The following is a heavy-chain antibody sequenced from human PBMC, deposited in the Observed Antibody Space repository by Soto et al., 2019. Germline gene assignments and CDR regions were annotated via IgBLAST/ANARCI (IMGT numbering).Heavy chain of an antibody. CDR1: GYRFTSFW. CDR2: IYPGDSDT. CDR3: ARPFDTRGWYDY. Sequence: ASLKISCKGSGYRFTSFWIGWVRQLPGKGLELMGIIYPGDSDTRYSPSFQGQVTISADKSINTAYLQWSSLKASDTAIYYCARPFDTRGWYDYWGQGTLGTASS. D-gene: IGHD6-19*01. V-gene: IGHV5-51*01. J-gene: IGHJ4*02.